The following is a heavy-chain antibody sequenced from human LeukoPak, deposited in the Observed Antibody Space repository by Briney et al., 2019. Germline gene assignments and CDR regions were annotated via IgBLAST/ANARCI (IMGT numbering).Heavy chain of an antibody. V-gene: IGHV3-23*01. J-gene: IGHJ5*02. CDR1: GFTFSIYA. Sequence: GGSLRLSCAASGFTFSIYAMSWVRQAPGKGLEWVSAISGSGGYTYSADSVKGRFTISRDNSKNTLYLQMKSLRAEDTAVYYCAKERGVAVAAIAGGFGPWGQGTLVTVSS. CDR3: AKERGVAVAAIAGGFGP. CDR2: ISGSGGYT. D-gene: IGHD6-19*01.